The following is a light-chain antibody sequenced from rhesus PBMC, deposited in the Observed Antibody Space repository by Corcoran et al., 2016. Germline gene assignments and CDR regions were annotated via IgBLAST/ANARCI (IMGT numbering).Light chain of an antibody. J-gene: IGKJ2*01. CDR1: QGISNT. Sequence: DIQMTQSPSSLSASVGDTVTITCRASQGISNTLAWYQQKPGKFPKLLIYPASTLQSGVPSRVRGSGSGTVFPLTISSLQPEEFATYYCQHGYGTPHSFGQGTKVEIK. CDR3: QHGYGTPHS. V-gene: IGKV1-33*02. CDR2: PAS.